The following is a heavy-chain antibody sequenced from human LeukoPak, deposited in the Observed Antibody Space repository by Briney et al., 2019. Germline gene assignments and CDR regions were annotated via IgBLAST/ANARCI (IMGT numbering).Heavy chain of an antibody. J-gene: IGHJ4*02. CDR1: TFTFSTYP. CDR3: ARARRSTHSYDSSGHYRGAHFDY. CDR2: ISYDGSDK. V-gene: IGHV3-30-3*01. D-gene: IGHD3-22*01. Sequence: GGSLRLSCAASTFTFSTYPMHWVRQAPGKGLEWVAVISYDGSDKDYADSVKGRFTISRDNSKNTLYLHMNSLGAEDTAVYYCARARRSTHSYDSSGHYRGAHFDYWGQGTLVTVSS.